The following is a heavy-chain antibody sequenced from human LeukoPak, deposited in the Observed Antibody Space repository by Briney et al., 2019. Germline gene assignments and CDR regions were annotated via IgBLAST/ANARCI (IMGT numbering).Heavy chain of an antibody. CDR3: ARPDSSAYYYFDY. CDR1: GFTFSSYG. V-gene: IGHV3-74*01. Sequence: GGSLRLSCAASGFTFSSYGMNWVRQAPGKGLVWVSRINSDGSTISYADSVKGRFTISRDNAKNTLYLQMNSLRAEDTAVYYCARPDSSAYYYFDYWGQGTLVTVSS. J-gene: IGHJ4*02. D-gene: IGHD3-22*01. CDR2: INSDGSTI.